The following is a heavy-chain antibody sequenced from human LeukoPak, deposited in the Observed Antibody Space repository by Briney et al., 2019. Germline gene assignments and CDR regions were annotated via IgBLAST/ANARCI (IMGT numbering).Heavy chain of an antibody. CDR3: ARVGTAAHFDY. CDR2: IYYSGST. J-gene: IGHJ4*02. CDR1: GGSISRYY. D-gene: IGHD6-6*01. V-gene: IGHV4-30-4*08. Sequence: SETLSLTCTVSGGSISRYYWSWIRQPPGKGLEWIGYIYYSGSTYYNPSLKSRVTISVDTSKNQFSLKLSSVTAADTAVYYCARVGTAAHFDYWGQGTLVTVSS.